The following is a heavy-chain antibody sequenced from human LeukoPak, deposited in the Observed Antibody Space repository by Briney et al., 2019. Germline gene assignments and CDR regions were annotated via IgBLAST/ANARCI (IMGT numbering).Heavy chain of an antibody. D-gene: IGHD5-12*01. CDR2: INHSGST. J-gene: IGHJ4*02. CDR3: ASHTPYRGYDFDY. V-gene: IGHV4-34*01. CDR1: GGSISSYY. Sequence: SETLSLTCTVSGGSISSYYWSGIRQPPGKGREGMGEINHSGSTNYNPSLKSRVTIAVDTSKNQFSLKLSSVTPADTAVYYCASHTPYRGYDFDYWGQGTLVTVPS.